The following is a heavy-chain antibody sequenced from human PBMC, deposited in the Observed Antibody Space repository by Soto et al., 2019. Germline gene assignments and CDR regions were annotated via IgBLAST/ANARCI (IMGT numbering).Heavy chain of an antibody. Sequence: SLRLSCAASGFTFNDYDMHWVRQAPGKGLEWVSGIGWNSGTIDYADSVKGRFTISRDKAKNSLYLQMNSLRAEDTAFYYCAKDIGAASAGTFFGFNIWGQGTMVTVSS. CDR3: AKDIGAASAGTFFGFNI. V-gene: IGHV3-9*01. CDR1: GFTFNDYD. D-gene: IGHD6-13*01. CDR2: IGWNSGTI. J-gene: IGHJ3*02.